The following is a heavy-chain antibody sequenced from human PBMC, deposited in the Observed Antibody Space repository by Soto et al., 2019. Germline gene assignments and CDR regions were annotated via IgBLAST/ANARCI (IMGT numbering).Heavy chain of an antibody. Sequence: EVQLVESGGVLVQPGGSLRLSCAASGFTFSSHWMHWVRQAPGKGLVWVSRINSDGSRINYADSVKGRLTISRDNAKNTVYLQMNSLRAEDTAVYICARGASGRYYMDVWGKGTPVTVSS. CDR3: ARGASGRYYMDV. CDR1: GFTFSSHW. J-gene: IGHJ6*03. V-gene: IGHV3-74*01. CDR2: INSDGSRI. D-gene: IGHD3-10*01.